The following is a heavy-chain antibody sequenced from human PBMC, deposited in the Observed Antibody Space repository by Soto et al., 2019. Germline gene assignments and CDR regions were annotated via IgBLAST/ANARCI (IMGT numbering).Heavy chain of an antibody. Sequence: QVQLVQSGAEVKKPGSSVKVSCKASGGTFSRYAISWLRQAPGQGLEWMGGSIPIFGPANYAQKFQGRVKITSDESTITAYMELSSLRSEDTAVYYCARDRGCSGGSCYTSYNWFDPWGQGTLVTVSS. D-gene: IGHD2-15*01. J-gene: IGHJ5*02. V-gene: IGHV1-69*01. CDR3: ARDRGCSGGSCYTSYNWFDP. CDR1: GGTFSRYA. CDR2: SIPIFGPA.